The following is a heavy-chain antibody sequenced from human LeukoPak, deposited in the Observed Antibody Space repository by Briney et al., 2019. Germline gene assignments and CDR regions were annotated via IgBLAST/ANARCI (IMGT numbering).Heavy chain of an antibody. J-gene: IGHJ4*02. D-gene: IGHD6-6*01. CDR3: ARAPGSYSSSPVDY. CDR1: GFTFSSYA. Sequence: GGSLRLSCAASGFTFSSYAMHWVRQAPGKGLEWVAVISYDGSNKYYADSVKGRFTISRDNSKNTLYLQMNSLRAEDTAVYYCARAPGSYSSSPVDYWGQGTLVTVSS. V-gene: IGHV3-30-3*01. CDR2: ISYDGSNK.